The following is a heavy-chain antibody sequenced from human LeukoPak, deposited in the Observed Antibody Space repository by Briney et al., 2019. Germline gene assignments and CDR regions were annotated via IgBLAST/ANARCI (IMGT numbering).Heavy chain of an antibody. CDR1: GYTFTSYG. CDR3: ARDLSGGVVSDY. CDR2: ISAYNGNT. J-gene: IGHJ4*02. V-gene: IGHV1-18*01. D-gene: IGHD2-15*01. Sequence: VASVKVSCKASGYTFTSYGISWVRQAPGQGLEWMGWISAYNGNTNYAQKLQGRVTMTTDTSTSTAYMELSRLRSDDTAVYYCARDLSGGVVSDYWGQGTLVTVSS.